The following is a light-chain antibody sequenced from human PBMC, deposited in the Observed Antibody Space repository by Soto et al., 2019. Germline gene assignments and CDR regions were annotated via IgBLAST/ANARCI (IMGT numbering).Light chain of an antibody. CDR1: SSDVGGYNR. V-gene: IGLV2-14*01. CDR2: DVT. J-gene: IGLJ1*01. CDR3: SSYPTSTPPEGV. Sequence: QSALTQPASVSGSPGQSITISCTGTSSDVGGYNRVSWYQQHPGKAPKLMIYDVTIRPSGVSNRFSGSKSGNTASLTISGLQAEEEVEYCCSSYPTSTPPEGVFGTGTKLPFI.